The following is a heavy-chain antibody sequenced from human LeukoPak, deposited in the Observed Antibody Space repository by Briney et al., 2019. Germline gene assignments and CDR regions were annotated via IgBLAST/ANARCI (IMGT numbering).Heavy chain of an antibody. D-gene: IGHD1-26*01. J-gene: IGHJ4*02. CDR3: ARLGGSFDYFDY. Sequence: SVIYSGGRTHYADSVKGRFTISRDNSKNTLYLQMNSLRAEDTAVYYCARLGGSFDYFDYWGQGTLVTVSS. CDR2: IYSGGRT. V-gene: IGHV3-53*01.